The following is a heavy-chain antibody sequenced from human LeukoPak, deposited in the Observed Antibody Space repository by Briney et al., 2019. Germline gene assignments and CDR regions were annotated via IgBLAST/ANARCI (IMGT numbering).Heavy chain of an antibody. CDR3: ARGRKLLANSRYGMDV. CDR2: INPNSGGT. Sequence: GASVKVSCKASGYTFTSYYMHWVRQAPGQGLEWMGWINPNSGGTNYAQKFQGWVTMTRDTSISTAYMELSRLRSDDTAVYYCARGRKLLANSRYGMDVWGKGTTVTVSS. J-gene: IGHJ6*04. V-gene: IGHV1-2*04. CDR1: GYTFTSYY. D-gene: IGHD2-15*01.